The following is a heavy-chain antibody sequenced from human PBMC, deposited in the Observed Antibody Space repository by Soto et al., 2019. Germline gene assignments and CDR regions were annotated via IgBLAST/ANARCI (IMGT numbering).Heavy chain of an antibody. V-gene: IGHV2-70*13. D-gene: IGHD1-20*01. J-gene: IGHJ6*02. Sequence: SGPTLVNPTETLTLTCTFSGFSLTSPGMCVSWIRQSPGKALEWLALIERDDDDKYYSTSQKTRLTISKDTRKNQVVLTMANMEPADTATYYCARSIRGPRRFNGMDVWCQGTTVTVSS. CDR3: ARSIRGPRRFNGMDV. CDR2: IERDDDDK. CDR1: GFSLTSPGMC.